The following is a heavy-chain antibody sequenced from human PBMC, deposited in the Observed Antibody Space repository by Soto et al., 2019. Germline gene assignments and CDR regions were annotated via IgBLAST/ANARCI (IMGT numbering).Heavy chain of an antibody. D-gene: IGHD2-2*02. J-gene: IGHJ5*02. CDR3: ATSKPDIVVVPAAILSPNNWFDP. Sequence: ASVKVSCKASGYTCTSYYMHWVLQAPGQGLEWMGIINPSGGSTSYAQKFQGRVTMTRDTSTSAVYMELSSLRSEDTAVYYCATSKPDIVVVPAAILSPNNWFDPWGQGTLVTVSS. V-gene: IGHV1-46*01. CDR2: INPSGGST. CDR1: GYTCTSYY.